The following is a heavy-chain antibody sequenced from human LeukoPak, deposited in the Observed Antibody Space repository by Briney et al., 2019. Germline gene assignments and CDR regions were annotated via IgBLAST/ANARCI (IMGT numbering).Heavy chain of an antibody. CDR2: IIPIFGTA. CDR3: ARSLAGRGEALYCYYMDV. CDR1: GGTFSSYA. V-gene: IGHV1-69*05. Sequence: SVKVSCKASGGTFSSYAISWVRQAPGQGLEWMGGIIPIFGTANYAQKFQGRVTITTDESTSTAYMELSSLRSEDTAVYYCARSLAGRGEALYCYYMDVWGKGSTVTVSS. D-gene: IGHD1-1*01. J-gene: IGHJ6*03.